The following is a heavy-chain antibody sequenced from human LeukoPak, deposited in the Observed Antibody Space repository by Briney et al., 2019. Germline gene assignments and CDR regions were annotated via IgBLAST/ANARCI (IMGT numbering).Heavy chain of an antibody. V-gene: IGHV1-69*04. Sequence: GASVKVSCKASGGTFSSYAISWVRQAPGQGLEWMGRIIPILGIANYAQKFQGRVTITADKSTSTVYMELSSLTSEDTAVYYCARGGGGDRLDYWGQGTLVTVSS. CDR2: IIPILGIA. J-gene: IGHJ4*02. CDR1: GGTFSSYA. CDR3: ARGGGGDRLDY. D-gene: IGHD3-3*01.